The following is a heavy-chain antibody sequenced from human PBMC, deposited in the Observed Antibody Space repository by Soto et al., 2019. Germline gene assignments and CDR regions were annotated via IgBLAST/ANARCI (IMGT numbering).Heavy chain of an antibody. D-gene: IGHD3-9*01. V-gene: IGHV3-30*03. CDR2: ISYDGSNK. CDR3: AIGDGHYDILTGPSGIDY. CDR1: GFTFSSYG. Sequence: PGGSLRLSCAASGFTFSSYGMHWVRKAPGKGLEWVAVISYDGSNKYYADSVKGRFTISRDNSKNTLYLQMNSLRAEDTAVYYCAIGDGHYDILTGPSGIDYWGQGTLVTVSS. J-gene: IGHJ4*02.